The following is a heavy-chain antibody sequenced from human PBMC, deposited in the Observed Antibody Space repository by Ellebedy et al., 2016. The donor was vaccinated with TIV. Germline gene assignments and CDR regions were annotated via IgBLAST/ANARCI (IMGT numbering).Heavy chain of an antibody. J-gene: IGHJ4*02. Sequence: GESLKISCAASGFTFSSYAMHWVRQAPGKGLEWVAVISYDGSNKYYADSVKGRFTISRDNSKNTLYLQMNGLRAEDTAVYYCAREVWYPASWGQGTLVTVSS. D-gene: IGHD6-13*01. V-gene: IGHV3-30-3*01. CDR3: AREVWYPAS. CDR1: GFTFSSYA. CDR2: ISYDGSNK.